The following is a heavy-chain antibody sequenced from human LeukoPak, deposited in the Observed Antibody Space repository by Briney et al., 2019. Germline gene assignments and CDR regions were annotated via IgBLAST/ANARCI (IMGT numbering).Heavy chain of an antibody. D-gene: IGHD6-13*01. CDR2: INHSGST. J-gene: IGHJ3*02. CDR3: ASFQQQDDAFDI. V-gene: IGHV4-34*01. CDR1: GGSFSGYY. Sequence: SETLSLTCAVYGGSFSGYYWSWIRQSPGKGLEWIGEINHSGSTNYNPSLKSRVTISVDTSKNQFSLKLSSVTAADTAVYYCASFQQQDDAFDIWGQGTMVTVSS.